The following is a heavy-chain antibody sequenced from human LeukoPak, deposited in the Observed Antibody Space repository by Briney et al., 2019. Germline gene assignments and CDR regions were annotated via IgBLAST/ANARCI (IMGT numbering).Heavy chain of an antibody. CDR2: INPSGDST. D-gene: IGHD3-3*01. CDR3: AREGSTGDYDF. CDR1: GYTSTRYY. J-gene: IGHJ4*02. V-gene: IGHV1-46*01. Sequence: GASVKVSCKASGYTSTRYYMHWVRQAPGQGLEWMGIINPSGDSTSYAQKFQGRVTMTRDTSTSTVYMELSSLRSEDTAVYYCAREGSTGDYDFWSQGTLVTVSS.